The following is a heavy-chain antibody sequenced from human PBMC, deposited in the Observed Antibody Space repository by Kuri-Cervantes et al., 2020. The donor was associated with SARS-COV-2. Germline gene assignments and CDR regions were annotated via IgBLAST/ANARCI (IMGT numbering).Heavy chain of an antibody. V-gene: IGHV4-61*02. Sequence: LRLSCTVSGGSISSGDYYWSWIRQPPGKGLEWIGRIYTSGSTNYNPSLKSRVTMSVDTSKNQFSLKLSSVTAADTAVYYCSSSSSLSYYFDYWGQGTLVTVSS. D-gene: IGHD6-6*01. J-gene: IGHJ4*02. CDR1: GGSISSGDYY. CDR3: SSSSSLSYYFDY. CDR2: IYTSGST.